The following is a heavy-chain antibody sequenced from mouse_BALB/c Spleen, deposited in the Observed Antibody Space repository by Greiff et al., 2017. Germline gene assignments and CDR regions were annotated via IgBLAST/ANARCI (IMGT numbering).Heavy chain of an antibody. CDR2: SRNKANDYTT. Sequence: EVKLMESGGGLVQPGGSLRLSCATSGFTFSDFYMEWVRQPPGKRLEWIAASRNKANDYTTEYSASVKGRFIVSRDTSQSILYLQMNALRAEDTAIYYCARDARYYGSREFAYWGQGTLVTVSA. J-gene: IGHJ3*01. D-gene: IGHD1-1*01. CDR1: GFTFSDFY. V-gene: IGHV7-1*02. CDR3: ARDARYYGSREFAY.